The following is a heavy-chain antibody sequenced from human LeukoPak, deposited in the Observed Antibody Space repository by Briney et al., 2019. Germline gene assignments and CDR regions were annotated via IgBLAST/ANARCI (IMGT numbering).Heavy chain of an antibody. V-gene: IGHV4-59*01. J-gene: IGHJ6*03. CDR3: ARGYDFWSGYPNYYYYYYMDV. CDR1: GGSISSYY. Sequence: SETLSLTCTVSGGSISSYYWSWIRQPPGKGLEWIGYIYYSGSTNYNPSLKSRVTISVDTSKNQFSLKLSSVTAADTAVYYCARGYDFWSGYPNYYYYYYMDVWGEGTTVTVSS. CDR2: IYYSGST. D-gene: IGHD3-3*01.